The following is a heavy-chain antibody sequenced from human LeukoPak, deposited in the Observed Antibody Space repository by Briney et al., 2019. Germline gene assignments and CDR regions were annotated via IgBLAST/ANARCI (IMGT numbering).Heavy chain of an antibody. V-gene: IGHV3-23*01. J-gene: IGHJ6*03. CDR3: AKMGGRLAYYMDV. CDR1: GFTFSSYA. CDR2: IVGSGRTT. D-gene: IGHD3-16*01. Sequence: GGSLRLSCAASGFTFSSYAMTWVRQAPGKGLDWVSTIVGSGRTTYYAETVRGRFTISRDNSNNTLFLQMSSLRAEDTALYYCAKMGGRLAYYMDVWGTGTTVTVSS.